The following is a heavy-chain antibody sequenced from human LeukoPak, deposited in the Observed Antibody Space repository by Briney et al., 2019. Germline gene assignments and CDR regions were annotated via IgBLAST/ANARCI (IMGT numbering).Heavy chain of an antibody. D-gene: IGHD2-21*02. CDR2: ISYDGSNK. CDR1: GFTFSSYA. J-gene: IGHJ4*02. CDR3: ATTHVVVTANFDY. V-gene: IGHV3-30-3*01. Sequence: GGSLRLSCAASGFTFSSYAMHWVRQAPGKGLVWVAVISYDGSNKYYADSVRGRFTISRDNSKNTLYLQMNSLRAEDTAVYYCATTHVVVTANFDYWGQGTLVTVSS.